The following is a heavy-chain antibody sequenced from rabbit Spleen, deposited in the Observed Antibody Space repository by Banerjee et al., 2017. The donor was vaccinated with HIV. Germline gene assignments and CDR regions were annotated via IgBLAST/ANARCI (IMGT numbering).Heavy chain of an antibody. Sequence: QSLEESGGDLVKPGASLTLTCTASGVSFSSSSYMCWVRQAPGKGLEWIACIDTGSSGFTYFATWAKGRFTCSKTSSTTVTLQMTSLTAADTATYFCARDTGSSFSTCGMDLWGQGTLVTVS. CDR2: IDTGSSGFT. D-gene: IGHD8-1*01. J-gene: IGHJ6*01. CDR3: ARDTGSSFSTCGMDL. V-gene: IGHV1S40*01. CDR1: GVSFSSSSY.